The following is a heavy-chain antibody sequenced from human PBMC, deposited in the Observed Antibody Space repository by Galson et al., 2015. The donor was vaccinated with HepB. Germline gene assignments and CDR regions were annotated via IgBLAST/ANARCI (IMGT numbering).Heavy chain of an antibody. J-gene: IGHJ3*01. CDR3: ARADRVETTGDAFDV. Sequence: VSGGSISSDPYSWSWIRQAPGKGLEWIGYILTSGTTYYNPSLKSRVAISIDKSQNQVSLNLTSVTAADTAMYFCARADRVETTGDAFDVWGQGTMATVSS. CDR1: GGSISSDPYS. V-gene: IGHV4-30-2*01. CDR2: ILTSGTT. D-gene: IGHD1-26*01.